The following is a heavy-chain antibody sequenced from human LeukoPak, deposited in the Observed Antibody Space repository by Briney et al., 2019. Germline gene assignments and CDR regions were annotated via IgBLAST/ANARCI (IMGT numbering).Heavy chain of an antibody. D-gene: IGHD1-14*01. Sequence: GGSLRLSCAASGFTLTSYVMSWVRQAPGKGLEWVSSITASGGTTYYADSVKDRFTISRDNSKNTLYLQMNSLRAEDTAVYYCAKYVTAKGPPYALDVWGQGTTVTVSS. J-gene: IGHJ6*02. V-gene: IGHV3-23*01. CDR1: GFTLTSYV. CDR2: ITASGGTT. CDR3: AKYVTAKGPPYALDV.